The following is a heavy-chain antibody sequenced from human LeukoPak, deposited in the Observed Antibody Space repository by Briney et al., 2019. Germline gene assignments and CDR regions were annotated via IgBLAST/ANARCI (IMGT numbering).Heavy chain of an antibody. CDR2: INPSGGST. CDR3: ARDISIAARPMRSDWFDP. V-gene: IGHV1-46*01. Sequence: ASVKVSCKASGYTFTGYYMHWVRQAPGQGLEWMGIINPSGGSTSYAQKFQGRVTMTRDMSTSTVYMELSSLRSEDTAVYYCARDISIAARPMRSDWFDPWGQGTLVTVSS. D-gene: IGHD6-6*01. CDR1: GYTFTGYY. J-gene: IGHJ5*02.